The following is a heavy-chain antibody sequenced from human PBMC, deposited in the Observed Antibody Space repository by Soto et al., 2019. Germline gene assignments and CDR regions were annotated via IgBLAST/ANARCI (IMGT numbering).Heavy chain of an antibody. Sequence: QAHLVESGGGVVQPGRSLRLSCATSGFTFSTFGMHWGRQAPGKGLEWVAVIWYDGSNKNYADSVKGRFIISRDNSRNTLYLEMNSLRAVDTAIYFCARGKWLHLGPDYWGMGTLVTVSS. D-gene: IGHD5-12*01. J-gene: IGHJ4*02. CDR3: ARGKWLHLGPDY. CDR2: IWYDGSNK. V-gene: IGHV3-33*01. CDR1: GFTFSTFG.